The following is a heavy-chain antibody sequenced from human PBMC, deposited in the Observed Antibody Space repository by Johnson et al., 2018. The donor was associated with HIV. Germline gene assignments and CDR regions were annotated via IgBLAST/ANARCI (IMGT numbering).Heavy chain of an antibody. J-gene: IGHJ3*02. V-gene: IGHV3-NL1*01. D-gene: IGHD5-24*01. CDR2: IYSGGST. Sequence: QVQLVESGGGVVQPGRSLRLSCAASGFTFSSYTLHWVRQAPGKGLEWVSVIYSGGSTYYADSVKGRFTISRDNSKNTLYLQMNSLRADDTAVDYCARTSLEMATISAFDIWGQGTMVTVSS. CDR1: GFTFSSYT. CDR3: ARTSLEMATISAFDI.